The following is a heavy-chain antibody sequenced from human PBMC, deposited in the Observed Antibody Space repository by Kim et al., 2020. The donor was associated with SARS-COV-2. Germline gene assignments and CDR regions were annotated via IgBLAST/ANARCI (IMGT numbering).Heavy chain of an antibody. J-gene: IGHJ6*02. CDR1: GFTFSGSA. Sequence: GGSLRLSCAASGFTFSGSAMHWVRQASGKGLEWVGRIRSKANSYATAYAASVKGRFTISRDDSKNTAYLQMNSLKTEDTAVYYCTALKGCSSTSCFEPDYYYYGMDVWGQGTTVTVSS. D-gene: IGHD2-2*01. CDR2: IRSKANSYAT. CDR3: TALKGCSSTSCFEPDYYYYGMDV. V-gene: IGHV3-73*01.